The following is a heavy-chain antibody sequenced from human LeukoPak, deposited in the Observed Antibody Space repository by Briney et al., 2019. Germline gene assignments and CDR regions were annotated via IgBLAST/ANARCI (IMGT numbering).Heavy chain of an antibody. D-gene: IGHD3-22*01. V-gene: IGHV3-30*18. CDR1: GFTFSSYG. J-gene: IGHJ4*02. CDR2: ISYDGSNK. CDR3: AKGAYYYDSSGTLDY. Sequence: GGSLRLSCEASGFTFSSYGMHWLRQAPGKGLEWVAVISYDGSNKYYADSVKGRFTISRDNSKNTLYLQMDSLRAEDTAVYYCAKGAYYYDSSGTLDYWGQGTLVTVSS.